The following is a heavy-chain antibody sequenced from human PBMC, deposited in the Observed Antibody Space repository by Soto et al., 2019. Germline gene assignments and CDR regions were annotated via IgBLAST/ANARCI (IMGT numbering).Heavy chain of an antibody. D-gene: IGHD3-3*01. Sequence: AASVKVSCKASGYTFTGYFMHWVRQAPGQGLEWMGWINTNSGATKYAHKFQGRVTMTRDTSISTAYMELSGLTSDDTAVYFCASGGGTILAPLPWGQGTLVTVSS. J-gene: IGHJ5*02. CDR2: INTNSGAT. CDR1: GYTFTGYF. CDR3: ASGGGTILAPLP. V-gene: IGHV1-2*02.